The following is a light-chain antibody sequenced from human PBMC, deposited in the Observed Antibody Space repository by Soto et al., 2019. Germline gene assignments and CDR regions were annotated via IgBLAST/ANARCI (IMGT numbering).Light chain of an antibody. CDR2: SED. J-gene: IGLJ1*01. CDR1: SSNIGGNT. CDR3: AAWDDSLNGNV. Sequence: QSALTQPPSASGTAGQRHSIFCSGSSSNIGGNTVNWYQQVTGTAPKLLIYSEDQRPSGVSDRFSGSKSATSASLANRGLHPQYEADYYSAAWDDSLNGNVFGSETKGTV. V-gene: IGLV1-44*01.